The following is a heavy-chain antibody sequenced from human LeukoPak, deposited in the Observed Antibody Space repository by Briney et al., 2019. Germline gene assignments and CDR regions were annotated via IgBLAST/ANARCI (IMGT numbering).Heavy chain of an antibody. J-gene: IGHJ4*02. Sequence: GGSLRLSCAASGFTFSNYAMSWVRQAPGKGLEGVSAISGNGGGTYYADSVKGRFTISRDNSKNTLYLQMKSLRAEDTAVYYCAKGTKVIVVDNYFDYWGQGTLVTVSS. CDR1: GFTFSNYA. V-gene: IGHV3-23*01. CDR2: ISGNGGGT. D-gene: IGHD3-22*01. CDR3: AKGTKVIVVDNYFDY.